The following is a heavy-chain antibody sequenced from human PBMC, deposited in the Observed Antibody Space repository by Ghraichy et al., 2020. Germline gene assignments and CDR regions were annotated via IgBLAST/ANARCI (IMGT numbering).Heavy chain of an antibody. CDR3: ARDRPYSGAVAYLRDFDY. CDR2: ISGSGRHI. J-gene: IGHJ4*02. V-gene: IGHV3-48*03. D-gene: IGHD6-19*01. Sequence: SLNISCVASGFTFSSYEMNWVRQAPGKGLEWVSYISGSGRHIFYADSVKGRFTISSDNAKNSLYLQMNRLRADDTAVYYCARDRPYSGAVAYLRDFDYWGQGTLVTVSS. CDR1: GFTFSSYE.